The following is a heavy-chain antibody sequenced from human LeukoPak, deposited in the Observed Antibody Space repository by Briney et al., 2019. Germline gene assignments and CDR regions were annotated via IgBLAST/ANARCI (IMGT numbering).Heavy chain of an antibody. CDR2: ISYDGSNK. J-gene: IGHJ4*02. Sequence: GRSLRLSCAASGFTFSSYAMHWVRQAPGKGLEWVAVISYDGSNKYYADSVKGRFTISRDDSKNTLYLQMNSLRAEDTAVYYCARDGGGYYYDSSGYYPPPYYFDYWGQGTLVTVSS. CDR3: ARDGGGYYYDSSGYYPPPYYFDY. D-gene: IGHD3-22*01. CDR1: GFTFSSYA. V-gene: IGHV3-30-3*01.